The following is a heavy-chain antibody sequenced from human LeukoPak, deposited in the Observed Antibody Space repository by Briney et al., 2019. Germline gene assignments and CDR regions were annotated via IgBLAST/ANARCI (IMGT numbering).Heavy chain of an antibody. CDR1: GFPFSSYW. Sequence: GGSLRLSCSASGFPFSSYWMSWVRQAPGKGLEWLAHIKQGGNEKYYVDSVKGRFTISRDDARNSLFLQMNSLRAEDTALYYCASGDKGSFWGQGTLVTVSS. D-gene: IGHD4-17*01. J-gene: IGHJ4*02. V-gene: IGHV3-7*01. CDR2: IKQGGNEK. CDR3: ASGDKGSF.